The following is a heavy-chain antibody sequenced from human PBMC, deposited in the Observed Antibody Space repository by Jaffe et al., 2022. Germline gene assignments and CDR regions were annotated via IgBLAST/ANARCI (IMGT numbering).Heavy chain of an antibody. CDR1: GGSISSSSYY. D-gene: IGHD6-13*01. Sequence: QLQLQESGPGLVKPSETLSLTCTVSGGSISSSSYYWGWIRQPPGKGLEWIGSIYYSGSTYYNPSLKSRVTISVDTSKNQFSLKLSSVTAADTAVYYCARHGMVGSSWYYFDYWGQGTLVTVSS. V-gene: IGHV4-39*01. J-gene: IGHJ4*02. CDR3: ARHGMVGSSWYYFDY. CDR2: IYYSGST.